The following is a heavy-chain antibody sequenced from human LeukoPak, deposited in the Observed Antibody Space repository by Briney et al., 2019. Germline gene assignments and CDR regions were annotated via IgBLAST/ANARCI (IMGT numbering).Heavy chain of an antibody. D-gene: IGHD6-19*01. CDR2: IDTADKT. Sequence: GGSLRLSCAASGFTVSTHYMNWVRQAPGKGLEWVSVIDTADKTYYADSVKGRFTISRDNAKNSLYLQMNSLRAEDTAVYYCARRIAVAGAFDYWGQGTLVTVSS. J-gene: IGHJ4*02. CDR3: ARRIAVAGAFDY. V-gene: IGHV3-66*04. CDR1: GFTVSTHY.